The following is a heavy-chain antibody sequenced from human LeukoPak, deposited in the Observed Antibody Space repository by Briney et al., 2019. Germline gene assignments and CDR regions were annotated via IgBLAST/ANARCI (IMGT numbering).Heavy chain of an antibody. V-gene: IGHV1-2*04. CDR3: ARAAANFHFWSGPYYFDY. J-gene: IGHJ4*02. CDR2: INPNSGGT. Sequence: ASVKVSCKASGYTFTGYYMHWVRQAPGQGLEWMGWINPNSGGTNYAQKFQGWVTMTRDTSISTAYMELSRLRSDDTAVYYCARAAANFHFWSGPYYFDYWGQGTLVAVSS. D-gene: IGHD3-3*02. CDR1: GYTFTGYY.